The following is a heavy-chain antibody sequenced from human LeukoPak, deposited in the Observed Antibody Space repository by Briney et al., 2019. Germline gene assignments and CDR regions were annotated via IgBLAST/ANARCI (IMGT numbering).Heavy chain of an antibody. J-gene: IGHJ5*02. CDR2: INHSGST. CDR1: GGSFSGYY. CDR3: ARARSIYGSGSYYSRNWFDP. V-gene: IGHV4-34*01. Sequence: PSETLSLTCAVYGGSFSGYYWSWIRQPPGKGLEWIGEINHSGSTNYNPSLKSRVTISVDTSKNQFSLKLSSVTAADTAVYYCARARSIYGSGSYYSRNWFDPWGQGTLVTVSS. D-gene: IGHD3-10*01.